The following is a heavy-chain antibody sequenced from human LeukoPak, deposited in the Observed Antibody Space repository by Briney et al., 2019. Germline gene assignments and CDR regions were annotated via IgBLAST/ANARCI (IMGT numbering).Heavy chain of an antibody. J-gene: IGHJ4*02. CDR2: INPNSGGT. CDR1: GYTFPGYY. D-gene: IGHD2-8*01. CDR3: ARTGRGVLMVYASFDY. Sequence: ASVKVSCKASGYTFPGYYMHWVRQAPGQGLEWMGWINPNSGGTNYAQKFQGRVTMTRDTSISTAYMELSRLRSDDTAVYYCARTGRGVLMVYASFDYWGQGTLVTVSS. V-gene: IGHV1-2*02.